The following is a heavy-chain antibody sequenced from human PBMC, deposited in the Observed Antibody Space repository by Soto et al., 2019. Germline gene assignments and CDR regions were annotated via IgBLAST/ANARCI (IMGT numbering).Heavy chain of an antibody. CDR3: ARDYYKYYDSSGYYRSPAY. Sequence: GGSLRLSCAASGFTFSSYGMHWVRQAPGKGPEWVAVISYDGSNKYYADSVKGRFTISRDNSRNTLFLQMNSLRAEDTAVYYCARDYYKYYDSSGYYRSPAYWGQGTLVTVSS. CDR2: ISYDGSNK. V-gene: IGHV3-30*03. D-gene: IGHD3-22*01. J-gene: IGHJ4*02. CDR1: GFTFSSYG.